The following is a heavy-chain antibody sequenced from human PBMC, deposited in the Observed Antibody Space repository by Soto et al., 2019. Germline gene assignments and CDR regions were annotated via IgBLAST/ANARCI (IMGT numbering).Heavy chain of an antibody. J-gene: IGHJ5*02. CDR2: IKQDGSEK. CDR3: TRQGPFGAAAGTGFDP. CDR1: GFTFSSYW. Sequence: GGSLRLSCAASGFTFSSYWMSWVRQAPGKGLEWVANIKQDGSEKYYVDSVKGRFTISRDNAKNSLYLQMNSLKTEDTAVYYCTRQGPFGAAAGTGFDPWGQGTLVTVSS. D-gene: IGHD6-13*01. V-gene: IGHV3-7*05.